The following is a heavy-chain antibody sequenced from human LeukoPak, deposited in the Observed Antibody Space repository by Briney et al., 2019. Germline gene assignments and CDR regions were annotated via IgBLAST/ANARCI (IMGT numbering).Heavy chain of an antibody. D-gene: IGHD1-26*01. V-gene: IGHV1-2*02. CDR2: INPNSGGT. CDR1: GYTFTGYY. J-gene: IGHJ5*02. Sequence: RASVKVSCKASGYTFTGYYMHWVRQAPGQGLEWMGWINPNSGGTNYAQKFQGRVTMTRGTSISTAYVELSRLRSDDTAVYYCARGESGSYYYWFDPWGQGTLVTVSS. CDR3: ARGESGSYYYWFDP.